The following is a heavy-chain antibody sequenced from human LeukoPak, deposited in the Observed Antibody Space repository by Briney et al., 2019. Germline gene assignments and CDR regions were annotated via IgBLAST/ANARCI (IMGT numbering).Heavy chain of an antibody. D-gene: IGHD2-15*01. CDR3: ARGDCSGGSCCPYFDY. CDR2: INPSGGST. J-gene: IGHJ4*02. Sequence: ASVKVSCKASGYTFTSYYMHWVRQAPGQGLEWMGIINPSGGSTSYAQKFQGRVTMTRDTSTSTVYMELSSLRSEDTAVYYCARGDCSGGSCCPYFDYWGQGTLVTVSS. CDR1: GYTFTSYY. V-gene: IGHV1-46*01.